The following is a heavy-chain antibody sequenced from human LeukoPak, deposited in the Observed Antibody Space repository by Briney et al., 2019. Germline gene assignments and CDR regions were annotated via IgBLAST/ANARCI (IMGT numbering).Heavy chain of an antibody. J-gene: IGHJ4*02. Sequence: SETLSLTCTVSGGSISSYYWSWIRQPPGKGLEWVGYIYYSGSTNYNPYLKSRVTISVDTSKNQFSLKLSSVTAADTAVYYCARGRREMATIYGLGYWGQGTLVTASS. CDR1: GGSISSYY. V-gene: IGHV4-59*08. D-gene: IGHD5-24*01. CDR3: ARGRREMATIYGLGY. CDR2: IYYSGST.